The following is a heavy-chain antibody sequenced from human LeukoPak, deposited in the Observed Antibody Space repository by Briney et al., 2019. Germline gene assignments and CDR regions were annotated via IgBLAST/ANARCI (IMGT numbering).Heavy chain of an antibody. Sequence: GGSLRLSCAASGFTFSSYGMHWVRQAPGKGLEWVAFIRYDGSNKYYADSVKGRFTISRDNSKNTLYLQMNSLRAEDTAVYYCARDNLLWFGELSDYYYYGMDVWGQGTTVTVSS. V-gene: IGHV3-30*02. CDR1: GFTFSSYG. D-gene: IGHD3-10*01. CDR2: IRYDGSNK. CDR3: ARDNLLWFGELSDYYYYGMDV. J-gene: IGHJ6*02.